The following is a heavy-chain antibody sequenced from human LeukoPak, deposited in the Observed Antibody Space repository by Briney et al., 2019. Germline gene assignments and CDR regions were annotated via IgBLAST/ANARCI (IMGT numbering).Heavy chain of an antibody. CDR1: GFTVSSNY. CDR3: AKDRGGYSGYDPDY. Sequence: GSLRLSCAASGFTVSSNYMIWVRQAPGKGLEWVSVIYSGGSTYYADSVKGRFTISRDNSKNTLYLQMNSLRAEDTAVYYCAKDRGGYSGYDPDYWGQGTLVTVSS. V-gene: IGHV3-66*02. J-gene: IGHJ4*02. D-gene: IGHD5-12*01. CDR2: IYSGGST.